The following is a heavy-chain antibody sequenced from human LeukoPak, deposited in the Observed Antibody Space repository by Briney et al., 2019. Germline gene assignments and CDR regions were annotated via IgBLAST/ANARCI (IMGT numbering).Heavy chain of an antibody. V-gene: IGHV3-23*01. J-gene: IGHJ3*01. Sequence: PGGSLRLSCAASGFTFSNYAFVWVRQAPGKGLEWVSGINGNGGRTIHADSVKGRFTISRDNSRNTLYLQMNSLRADDTAIYYCGRDPDGDYIGAFDFWGQGTMVSVSS. CDR2: INGNGGRT. CDR3: GRDPDGDYIGAFDF. CDR1: GFTFSNYA. D-gene: IGHD4-17*01.